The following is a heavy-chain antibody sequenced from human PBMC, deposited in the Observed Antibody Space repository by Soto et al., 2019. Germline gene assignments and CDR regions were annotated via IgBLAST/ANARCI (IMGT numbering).Heavy chain of an antibody. CDR2: ISSSGGTI. V-gene: IGHV3-11*01. J-gene: IGHJ6*02. D-gene: IGHD4-17*01. CDR1: GFTFSDYY. CDR3: AKATVTTTYYYYGMDV. Sequence: PGGSLRLSCAASGFTFSDYYMSWIRQAPGKGLEWVSYISSSGGTIYYADSVKGRFTISRDNAKNTLYLQMNSLRAEDTAVYYCAKATVTTTYYYYGMDVWGQGTTVTVSS.